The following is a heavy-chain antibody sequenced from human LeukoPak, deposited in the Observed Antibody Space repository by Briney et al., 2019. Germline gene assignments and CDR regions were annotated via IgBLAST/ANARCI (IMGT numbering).Heavy chain of an antibody. D-gene: IGHD1-26*01. J-gene: IGHJ4*02. CDR3: AKVRGSYNFFDY. V-gene: IGHV3-23*01. CDR1: GFSFSSYA. Sequence: PGGSLRLSCAASGFSFSSYAMSWVRQAPGKGLEWVSAISGSGGSTYYADSVKGRFTISRDNSKNTLYLQMNSLRAEDTAVYYCAKVRGSYNFFDYWGQGTLVTVSS. CDR2: ISGSGGST.